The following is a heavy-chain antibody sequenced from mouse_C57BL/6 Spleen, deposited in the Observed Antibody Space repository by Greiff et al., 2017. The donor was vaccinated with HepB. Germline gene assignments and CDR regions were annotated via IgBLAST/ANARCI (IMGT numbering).Heavy chain of an antibody. J-gene: IGHJ4*01. Sequence: QVQLKQPGAELVRPGSSVKLSCKASGYTFTSYWMHWVKQRPIQGLEWIGNIDPSDSETHYNQKFKDKATLTVDKSSSTAYMQLSSLTSEDSAVYYCAREGRAMDYWGQGTSVTVSS. CDR3: AREGRAMDY. V-gene: IGHV1-52*01. CDR2: IDPSDSET. CDR1: GYTFTSYW.